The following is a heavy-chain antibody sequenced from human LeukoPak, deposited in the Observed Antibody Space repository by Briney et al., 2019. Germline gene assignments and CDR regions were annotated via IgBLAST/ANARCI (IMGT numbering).Heavy chain of an antibody. CDR1: GYTFTSYG. Sequence: ASVKVSCKASGYTFTSYGISWVRQAPGQGLEWMGWISAYNGNTNYAQKLQGRVTITRNTSISTAYMELSSLRSEDTAVYYCARAGDIYSYGYYYYYYMDVWGKGTTVTVSS. V-gene: IGHV1-18*01. CDR3: ARAGDIYSYGYYYYYYMDV. CDR2: ISAYNGNT. J-gene: IGHJ6*03. D-gene: IGHD5-18*01.